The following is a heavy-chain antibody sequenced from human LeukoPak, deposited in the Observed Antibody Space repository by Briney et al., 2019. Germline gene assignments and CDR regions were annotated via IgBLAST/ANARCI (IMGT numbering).Heavy chain of an antibody. Sequence: GGSLRLSCAASGFTFSSYAMSWVRQAPGKGLEWVSAISGSGGCTYYADSVKGRFTISRDNSKNTLYLQMNSLRAEDTAVYYCAKEEYDSSGYCCPEDYWGQGTLVTVSS. J-gene: IGHJ4*02. CDR1: GFTFSSYA. CDR3: AKEEYDSSGYCCPEDY. D-gene: IGHD3-22*01. CDR2: ISGSGGCT. V-gene: IGHV3-23*01.